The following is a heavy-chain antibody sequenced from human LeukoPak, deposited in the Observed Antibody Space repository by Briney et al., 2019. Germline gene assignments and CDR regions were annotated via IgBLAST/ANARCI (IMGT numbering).Heavy chain of an antibody. J-gene: IGHJ6*02. CDR3: ASSLGVVPAAIGYDYYYGMDV. CDR1: GGTFSSYA. Sequence: GASVKVSCKASGGTFSSYAISWVRQAPGQGLEWMGRIIPILGIANYAQKFQGRVTITADKSTSTAYMELSSLRSEDTAVYYCASSLGVVPAAIGYDYYYGMDVWGQGTTVTVSS. V-gene: IGHV1-69*04. D-gene: IGHD2-2*02. CDR2: IIPILGIA.